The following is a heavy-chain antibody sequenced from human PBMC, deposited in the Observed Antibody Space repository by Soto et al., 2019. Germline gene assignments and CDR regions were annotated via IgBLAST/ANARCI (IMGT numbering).Heavy chain of an antibody. CDR3: CLAAAGTYYFDY. J-gene: IGHJ4*02. Sequence: GGSLRLSCAASGFTFSSYAMHWVRQAPGKGLEWVAVISYDGSNKYYADSVKGRFTISRDNSKNTLYPQMNSLRAEDTAVYYCCLAAAGTYYFDYWGQGTLVTVSS. V-gene: IGHV3-30-3*01. D-gene: IGHD6-13*01. CDR2: ISYDGSNK. CDR1: GFTFSSYA.